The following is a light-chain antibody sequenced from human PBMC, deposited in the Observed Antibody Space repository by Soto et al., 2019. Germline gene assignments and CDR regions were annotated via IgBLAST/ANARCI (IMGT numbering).Light chain of an antibody. V-gene: IGLV2-23*01. CDR2: EGS. Sequence: QSALTQPASVSGSPGQSITISCNGTSSDVGSYNLVSWYQQHPGKAPKLMIYEGSKRPSGVSNRFSGSKSGNTASLTISGLQAEDEADYYCCSYAGTVFGTGTKLTVL. CDR1: SSDVGSYNL. J-gene: IGLJ1*01. CDR3: CSYAGTV.